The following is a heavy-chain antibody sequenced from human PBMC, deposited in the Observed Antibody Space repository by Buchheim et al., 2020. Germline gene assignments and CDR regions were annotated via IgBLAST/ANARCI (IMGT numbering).Heavy chain of an antibody. CDR2: ISSSSSTI. Sequence: EVQLVESGGGLVQPGGSLRLSCAASGFTFSSYSMNWVRQTPGKGLEWVSYISSSSSTIYYADSVKGRFTISRDNAKNSLSLQMNSLRDEDTAVYYCANYDSSGYPYWGQGTL. D-gene: IGHD3-22*01. CDR3: ANYDSSGYPY. CDR1: GFTFSSYS. J-gene: IGHJ4*02. V-gene: IGHV3-48*02.